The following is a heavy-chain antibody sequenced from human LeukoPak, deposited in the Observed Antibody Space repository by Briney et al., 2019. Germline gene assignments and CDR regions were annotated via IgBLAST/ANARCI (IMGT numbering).Heavy chain of an antibody. CDR2: ISSSSSTI. CDR1: GFTFSSYS. Sequence: PGGSLRLSCAASGFTFSSYSMNWVRQAPGKGLEWVSYISSSSSTIYYADSVKGRFTISRDNAKNSLYLQMNSLRAEDTAVYYCARGPDCSSTSCYGGYNWFDPWGQGTLVTVSS. CDR3: ARGPDCSSTSCYGGYNWFDP. V-gene: IGHV3-48*01. D-gene: IGHD2-2*01. J-gene: IGHJ5*02.